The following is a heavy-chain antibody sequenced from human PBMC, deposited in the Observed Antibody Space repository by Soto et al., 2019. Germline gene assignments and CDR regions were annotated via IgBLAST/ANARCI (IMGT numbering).Heavy chain of an antibody. V-gene: IGHV4-34*01. J-gene: IGHJ4*02. Sequence: QVQLQQWGAGLLKPSETLSLTCAVYGGSFSGYYWSCIRQPPGQGLEWIGEINHSGSTNYNPSLKCAVTVSVDTSENHFSLRHSAVTGADTAVYYCAIGASGCYDSSGYYSPYYFDYCRQSTIVTVSS. CDR1: GGSFSGYY. D-gene: IGHD3-22*01. CDR2: INHSGST. CDR3: AIGASGCYDSSGYYSPYYFDY.